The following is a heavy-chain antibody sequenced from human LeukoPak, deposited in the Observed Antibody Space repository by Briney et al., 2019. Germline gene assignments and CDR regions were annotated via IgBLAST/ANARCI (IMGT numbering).Heavy chain of an antibody. CDR1: GGTFSSYA. CDR3: AMRGYYYDSSGPHFDY. V-gene: IGHV1-69*13. Sequence: GASVKVSCKASGGTFSSYAISWVRQAPGQGLEWMGGIIPIFGTANYAQKFQGRVTITADESTCTAYMELSSLRSEDTAVYYCAMRGYYYDSSGPHFDYWGQGTLVTVSS. D-gene: IGHD3-22*01. CDR2: IIPIFGTA. J-gene: IGHJ4*02.